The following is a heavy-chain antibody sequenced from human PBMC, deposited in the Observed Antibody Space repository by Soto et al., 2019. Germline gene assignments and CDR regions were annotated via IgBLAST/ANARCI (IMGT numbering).Heavy chain of an antibody. CDR1: GYTFTGYY. J-gene: IGHJ6*02. Sequence: ASVKVSCKASGYTFTGYYMHWVRQAPGQGLEWMGWINPNSGGTNYAQKFQGRVTMTRDTSISTAYMELSRLRSDDTAVYYCASWDIVAQGENYYGMDVWGQGTTVTVSS. V-gene: IGHV1-2*02. CDR3: ASWDIVAQGENYYGMDV. CDR2: INPNSGGT. D-gene: IGHD5-12*01.